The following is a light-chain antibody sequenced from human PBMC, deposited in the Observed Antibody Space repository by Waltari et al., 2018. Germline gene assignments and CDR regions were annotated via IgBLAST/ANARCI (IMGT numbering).Light chain of an antibody. CDR3: QHYNNWPYT. CDR2: DAS. Sequence: EIVMTQSPATLSVSPGERATLPCRASQSLRNQLAWYQQKPGQAPRLLIYDASTRATGIPARFSGSGSGTEFTFTISSLQSEDFAVYYCQHYNNWPYTLGQGTKLEIK. CDR1: QSLRNQ. V-gene: IGKV3-15*01. J-gene: IGKJ2*01.